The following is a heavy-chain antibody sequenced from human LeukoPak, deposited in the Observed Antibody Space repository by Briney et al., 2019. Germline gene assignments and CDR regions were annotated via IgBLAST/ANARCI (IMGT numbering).Heavy chain of an antibody. CDR2: INPSGDST. D-gene: IGHD3-22*01. CDR1: GYTFTSYY. J-gene: IGHJ4*02. V-gene: IGHV1-46*01. Sequence: GASVKVSCKASGYTFTSYYMHWVRQAPGQGLEWMGIINPSGDSTSYAQKFQGRVTMTRDMSTSTVYMELSSLRSEDTAVYYCARVPPPYYYDSSGFDYWGQGTLVTVSS. CDR3: ARVPPPYYYDSSGFDY.